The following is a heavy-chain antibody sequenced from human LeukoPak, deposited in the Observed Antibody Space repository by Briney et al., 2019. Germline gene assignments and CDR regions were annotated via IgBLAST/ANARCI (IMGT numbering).Heavy chain of an antibody. D-gene: IGHD2-2*01. J-gene: IGHJ4*02. CDR3: ARAGAGCSSTSCYDFDFDY. CDR2: INPSGGST. Sequence: ASVTVSCKASGYTFTSYYMHWVRQAPGQGLEWMGIINPSGGSTSYAQKLQGRVTMTRDMSTSTVYMELSSLRSEDTAVYYCARAGAGCSSTSCYDFDFDYWGQGTLVTVSS. CDR1: GYTFTSYY. V-gene: IGHV1-46*01.